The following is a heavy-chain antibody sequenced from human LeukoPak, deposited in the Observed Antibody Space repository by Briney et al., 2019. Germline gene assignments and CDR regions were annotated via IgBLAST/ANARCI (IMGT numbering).Heavy chain of an antibody. J-gene: IGHJ3*02. CDR2: LDPEDGET. CDR3: ATDRIRIAAELQNAFDI. V-gene: IGHV1-24*01. Sequence: ASVKVSCKVSGYXLTELSIHWVRQAPGKGHEWMGGLDPEDGETIYAQQFQGRVTMTEDTSTNTAYMELSSLRSEDTAVYYCATDRIRIAAELQNAFDIWGQGTMVTVSS. CDR1: GYXLTELS. D-gene: IGHD6-13*01.